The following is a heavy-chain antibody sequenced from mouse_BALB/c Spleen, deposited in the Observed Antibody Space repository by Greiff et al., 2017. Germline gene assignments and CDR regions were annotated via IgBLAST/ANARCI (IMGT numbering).Heavy chain of an antibody. Sequence: EVQLQQSGAELVKPGASVKLSCTASGFNIKDTYMHWVKQRPEQGLEWLGRIDPANGNTKYDPKFQGQATITEDTSSNTAYLQLSSLTSEDTAVYYCARSMIAKDFPAYGGQGTLVTVAA. CDR2: IDPANGNT. V-gene: IGHV14-3*02. D-gene: IGHD2-4*01. CDR1: GFNIKDTY. CDR3: ARSMIAKDFPAY. J-gene: IGHJ3*01.